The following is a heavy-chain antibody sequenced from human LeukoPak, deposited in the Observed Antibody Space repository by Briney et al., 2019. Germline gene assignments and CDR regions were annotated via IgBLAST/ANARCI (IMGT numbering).Heavy chain of an antibody. CDR2: IYLGDSDT. CDR3: ATQSDCSGGTCYETGPIYFDY. CDR1: GYIFRNYW. Sequence: GESLKISCKGSGYIFRNYWIGWVRQMPGKGLEWMGIIYLGDSDTRYSPSFQGQVTISADKSISTAYLQWSSLKASDTAMYYCATQSDCSGGTCYETGPIYFDYWGQGTLVTVSS. V-gene: IGHV5-51*01. J-gene: IGHJ4*02. D-gene: IGHD2-15*01.